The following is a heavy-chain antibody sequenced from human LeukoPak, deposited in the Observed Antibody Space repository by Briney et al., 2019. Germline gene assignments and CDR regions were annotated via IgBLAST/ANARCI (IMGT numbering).Heavy chain of an antibody. CDR2: IKQDGSEK. Sequence: GGSLRLSCAASGFTFSSYWMSWVRQAPGKGLEWVANIKQDGSEKYYVDSVKGRFTISRDNAKNSLYLQMNSLRAEDTAVYYCARRPHSSSRYRDAFDIWGQGTMVTVSS. CDR3: ARRPHSSSRYRDAFDI. D-gene: IGHD6-13*01. CDR1: GFTFSSYW. J-gene: IGHJ3*02. V-gene: IGHV3-7*01.